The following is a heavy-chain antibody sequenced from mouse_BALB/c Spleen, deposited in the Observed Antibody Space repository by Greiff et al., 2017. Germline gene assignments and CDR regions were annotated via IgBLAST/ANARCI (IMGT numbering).Heavy chain of an antibody. CDR3: TRAFDYYGSSYAMDY. Sequence: QVQLQQPGAELVKPGASVKMSCKASGYTFTSYWMHWVKQRPGQGLEWIGVIDPSDRYTSYNQKFKGKATLTVDTSSSTAYMQLSSLTSEDSAVYYCTRAFDYYGSSYAMDYWGQGTSVTVAS. D-gene: IGHD1-1*01. CDR2: IDPSDRYT. V-gene: IGHV1S127*01. J-gene: IGHJ4*01. CDR1: GYTFTSYW.